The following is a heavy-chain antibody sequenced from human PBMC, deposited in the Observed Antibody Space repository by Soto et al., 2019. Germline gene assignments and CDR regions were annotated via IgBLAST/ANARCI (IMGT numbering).Heavy chain of an antibody. V-gene: IGHV3-23*01. D-gene: IGHD3-16*02. CDR3: AKGDYDYIWGSYRPRFDY. CDR1: GFTFSSYA. CDR2: ISGSGGST. J-gene: IGHJ4*02. Sequence: EVQLLESGGGLVQPGGSLRLSCAASGFTFSSYAMSWVRQAPGKGLEWVSAISGSGGSTYYADSVKGRITISRDNSKNTLYLQMNSLRAEDTAVYYCAKGDYDYIWGSYRPRFDYWGQGTLVTVSS.